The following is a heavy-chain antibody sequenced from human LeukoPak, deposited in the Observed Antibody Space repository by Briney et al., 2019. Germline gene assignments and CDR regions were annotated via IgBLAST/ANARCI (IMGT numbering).Heavy chain of an antibody. Sequence: PSELLSLTCTMSGDSMSAYFWTSVRQPPGRGLEWVGYAADSGSTNYNPSLKSRVTISVDSSTNHVSLRLTSVTAADTAIYYCAAMTTVTMYSYFFDSWGQGTLLTVSS. J-gene: IGHJ4*02. D-gene: IGHD4-17*01. CDR1: GDSMSAYF. V-gene: IGHV4-59*01. CDR3: AAMTTVTMYSYFFDS. CDR2: AADSGST.